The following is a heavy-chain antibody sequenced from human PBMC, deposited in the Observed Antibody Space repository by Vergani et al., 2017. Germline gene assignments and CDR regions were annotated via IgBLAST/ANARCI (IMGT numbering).Heavy chain of an antibody. CDR2: ISKDGSNK. D-gene: IGHD3-10*01. Sequence: QVQLVESGGGVVQPGRSLRLSCAASGFTFSTYDMHWVRQAPGKGLEWVAVISKDGSNKYYADSVKGRFTISRDNSKNTLYLQMNSLRAEDTAVYYCAKEHMVRGEEWFDPRGQGTLVTVSS. V-gene: IGHV3-30*18. J-gene: IGHJ5*02. CDR3: AKEHMVRGEEWFDP. CDR1: GFTFSTYD.